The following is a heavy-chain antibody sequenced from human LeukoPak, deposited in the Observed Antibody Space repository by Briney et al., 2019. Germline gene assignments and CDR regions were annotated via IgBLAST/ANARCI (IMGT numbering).Heavy chain of an antibody. J-gene: IGHJ6*02. CDR2: ISYDGSNK. V-gene: IGHV3-30*18. Sequence: GGSLRLSCAASGFTFSSYGMHWVRQAPGKGLEWVAVISYDGSNKYYADSVKGRFTISRDNSKNTLYLQMNSLRAEDTAVYYCAKLAMVRGVIRDYYGMDVWGQGTTVTVSS. D-gene: IGHD3-10*01. CDR1: GFTFSSYG. CDR3: AKLAMVRGVIRDYYGMDV.